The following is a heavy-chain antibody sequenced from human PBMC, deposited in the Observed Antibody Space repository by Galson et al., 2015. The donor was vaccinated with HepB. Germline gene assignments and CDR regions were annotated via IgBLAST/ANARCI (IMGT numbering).Heavy chain of an antibody. CDR3: ARVTSIYDFSSSAYSYYYYGMDV. CDR2: INTNTGTP. J-gene: IGHJ6*02. CDR1: GYTFTNYV. V-gene: IGHV7-4-1*02. D-gene: IGHD2-2*01. Sequence: SVKVSCKASGYTFTNYVMNWVRQAPGQGLEWMGGINTNTGTPTYAQGFTRRFVFSLDTSVRTAYLQISSLKTEDTAGYYFARVTSIYDFSSSAYSYYYYGMDVWGQGTTVTVSS.